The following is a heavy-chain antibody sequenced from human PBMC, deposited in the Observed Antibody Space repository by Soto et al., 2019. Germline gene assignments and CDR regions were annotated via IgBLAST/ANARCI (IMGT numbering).Heavy chain of an antibody. D-gene: IGHD6-13*01. CDR3: VSDVAAAGIDT. J-gene: IGHJ5*02. CDR1: GYTFTSYA. CDR2: INAGNGNT. Sequence: ASLKVSYRSSGYTFTSYAMHWVRQAPGQRLEWMGWINAGNGNTKYSQKFQGRVTITRDTSASTAYMELSSLRSEDTAVYYCVSDVAAAGIDTWGQGTLVTISS. V-gene: IGHV1-3*01.